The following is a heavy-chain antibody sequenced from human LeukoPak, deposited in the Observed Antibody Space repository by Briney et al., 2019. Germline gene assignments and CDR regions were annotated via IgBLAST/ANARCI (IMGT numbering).Heavy chain of an antibody. CDR1: GGSISSSSYY. CDR3: ARLNRFCTSTSCYAYYFDY. D-gene: IGHD2-2*01. CDR2: IYYSGST. V-gene: IGHV4-39*07. J-gene: IGHJ4*02. Sequence: SETLSLTCTVSGGSISSSSYYWGWIRQPPGKGLEWIGSIYYSGSTYYNPSLKSRVTISVDTSKNQFSLNLSSVTAADTAVYYCARLNRFCTSTSCYAYYFDYWGQGTLVIVSS.